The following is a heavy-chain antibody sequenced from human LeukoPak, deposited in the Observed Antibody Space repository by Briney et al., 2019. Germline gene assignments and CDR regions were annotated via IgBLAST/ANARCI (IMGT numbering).Heavy chain of an antibody. D-gene: IGHD3-10*01. J-gene: IGHJ4*02. V-gene: IGHV1-2*02. CDR2: INPNSGGT. CDR1: GYTFTAYY. Sequence: ASVKVSCTASGYTFTAYYIRWVRQAPGQGLEWMGWINPNSGGTKFAQKFQGRVTMTRDTSISTAYMELSGLGSDDTAVYYCGSWDYGSGSYAPYYWGEGTLVTVSS. CDR3: GSWDYGSGSYAPYY.